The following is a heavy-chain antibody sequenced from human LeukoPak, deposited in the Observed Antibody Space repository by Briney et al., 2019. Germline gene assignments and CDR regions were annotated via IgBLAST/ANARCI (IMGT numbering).Heavy chain of an antibody. Sequence: PGGSLRLSCAASGFTFSSYTMSWVRQAPGKGLEWVSTITTSDGNTYYADSVKGRFTVSRDNSKNTLFLQMNSLRAEDTAVYYCAKAAVAGNNYYYYYGMDVWGQGTTVTVSS. J-gene: IGHJ6*02. D-gene: IGHD6-19*01. V-gene: IGHV3-23*01. CDR1: GFTFSSYT. CDR2: ITTSDGNT. CDR3: AKAAVAGNNYYYYYGMDV.